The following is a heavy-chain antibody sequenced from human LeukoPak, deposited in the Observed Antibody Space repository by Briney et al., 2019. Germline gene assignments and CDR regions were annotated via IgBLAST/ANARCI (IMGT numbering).Heavy chain of an antibody. D-gene: IGHD2-2*01. CDR2: ISSSSSYI. V-gene: IGHV3-21*01. J-gene: IGHJ5*02. Sequence: GGSLRLSCAASGFTFSSYSMNWVRQAPGKGLEWVSSISSSSSYIYYADSVKGRFTISRDNAKNSLYLQMNSLRAEDTAVYYCASGGGNGVPAAMDWFDPWGQGTLVTVSS. CDR3: ASGGGNGVPAAMDWFDP. CDR1: GFTFSSYS.